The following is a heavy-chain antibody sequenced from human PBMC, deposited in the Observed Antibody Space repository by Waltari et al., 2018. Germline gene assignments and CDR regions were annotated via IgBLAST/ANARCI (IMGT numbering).Heavy chain of an antibody. CDR2: ISSSGSYV. D-gene: IGHD6-19*01. CDR1: GFTISTYN. V-gene: IGHV3-21*01. Sequence: EVQLVESGGGLVKPGGSLRLACAVSGFTISTYNLNWVRQAPGKGLEWVSYISSSGSYVYYADSVKGRFTISRDNAKNSLFLQMNSLRAEDSAVYYCASDLAGASVSKYWGQGTPVTVSS. CDR3: ASDLAGASVSKY. J-gene: IGHJ4*02.